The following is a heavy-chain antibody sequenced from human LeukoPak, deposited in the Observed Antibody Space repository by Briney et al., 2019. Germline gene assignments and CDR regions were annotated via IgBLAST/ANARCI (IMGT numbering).Heavy chain of an antibody. D-gene: IGHD6-13*01. V-gene: IGHV3-30-3*01. CDR2: ISYDGSNK. J-gene: IGHJ4*02. CDR3: AWAHSSRLDY. CDR1: GFTFSSYA. Sequence: GGSLRLSCAASGFTFSSYAMHWVRQAPVKGLEWVAVISYDGSNKYYADSVKGRFTISRDNSKNTLYLQMNSLRAEDTAVYYCAWAHSSRLDYWGQGTLVTVSS.